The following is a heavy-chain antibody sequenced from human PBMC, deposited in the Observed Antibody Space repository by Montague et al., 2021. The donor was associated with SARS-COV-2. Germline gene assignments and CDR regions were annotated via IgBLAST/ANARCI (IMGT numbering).Heavy chain of an antibody. CDR2: IFYRGNT. CDR1: GGSINNSSYY. Sequence: SETLSLTCTVSGGSINNSSYYWGRLRQPTGTGLEWIGSIFYRGNTHPNASLKSRVTVSVDTSKNHFSLNLTSVTAADTALYYCARLTTSVSIAWGQGTLVTVA. J-gene: IGHJ5*02. D-gene: IGHD4-11*01. CDR3: ARLTTSVSIA. V-gene: IGHV4-39*02.